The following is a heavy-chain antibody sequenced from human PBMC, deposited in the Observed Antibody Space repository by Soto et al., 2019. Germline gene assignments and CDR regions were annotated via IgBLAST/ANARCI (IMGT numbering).Heavy chain of an antibody. CDR3: ARGRYGDY. CDR1: GYTLTSYG. J-gene: IGHJ4*02. Sequence: QVHLVQSGAEVKKPGASVKVSCKGSGYTLTSYGITWVRQAPGQGLEWMGWISAHNGNTDYAQKLQARVTVTRATSTSTAYMELRSLRSDDTAVYYCARGRYGDYWGQGALVTVSS. V-gene: IGHV1-18*01. CDR2: ISAHNGNT. D-gene: IGHD1-1*01.